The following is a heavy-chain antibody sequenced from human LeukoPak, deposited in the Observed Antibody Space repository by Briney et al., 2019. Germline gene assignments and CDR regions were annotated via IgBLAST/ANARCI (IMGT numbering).Heavy chain of an antibody. D-gene: IGHD4-17*01. V-gene: IGHV3-21*01. J-gene: IGHJ4*02. CDR3: ASTYGRGSLNY. CDR1: GFPFDFYN. Sequence: GGSLRLSCAASGFPFDFYNMNWVRHGPGKGLECVSYISGSGDYTLYADSVKGRFTISRDNAKNSLYLQMNSLRAEDTGIYYCASTYGRGSLNYWGRGTLVTVSS. CDR2: ISGSGDYT.